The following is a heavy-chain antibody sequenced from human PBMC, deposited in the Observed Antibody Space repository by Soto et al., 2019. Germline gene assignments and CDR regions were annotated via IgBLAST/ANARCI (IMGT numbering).Heavy chain of an antibody. D-gene: IGHD3-9*01. CDR1: GFTFGSYG. Sequence: QVQLVESGGGVVQPGRSLRLSCAASGFTFGSYGMHWVRQAPGKGLEWVAVISYDGSNKYYADSVKGRFTISRDNSKNTLYLQMNSLRAEDTAVYYCAKEGQYYDILTGYRSYYGMDVWGQGTTVTVSS. CDR2: ISYDGSNK. V-gene: IGHV3-30*18. J-gene: IGHJ6*02. CDR3: AKEGQYYDILTGYRSYYGMDV.